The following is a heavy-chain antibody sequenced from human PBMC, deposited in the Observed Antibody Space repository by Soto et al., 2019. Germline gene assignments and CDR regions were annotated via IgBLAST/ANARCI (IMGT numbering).Heavy chain of an antibody. D-gene: IGHD1-26*01. V-gene: IGHV1-46*01. J-gene: IGHJ3*02. CDR1: GYTFTSYY. CDR3: ARLEWELDDAFDI. Sequence: ASVKVSCKASGYTFTSYYMHWVRQAPGQGLEWMGIINPSGGSTSYAQKFQGRVTMTRDTSTSTVYMELSSLRSEDTAVYYCARLEWELDDAFDIWGQGTMVTVS. CDR2: INPSGGST.